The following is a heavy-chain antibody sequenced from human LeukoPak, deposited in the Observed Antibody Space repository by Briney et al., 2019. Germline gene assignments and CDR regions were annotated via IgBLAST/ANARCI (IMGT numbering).Heavy chain of an antibody. V-gene: IGHV3-21*01. Sequence: GGSLRLSCAASGFTFSSYSMNWVRQAPGKGLEWVSSISSSSSYIYYADSVKGRLTISRDNSKNTLYLQMNSLRAEDTAVYYCAGSGGYDLTAPTFDYWGQGTLVTVSS. D-gene: IGHD5-12*01. J-gene: IGHJ4*02. CDR3: AGSGGYDLTAPTFDY. CDR2: ISSSSSYI. CDR1: GFTFSSYS.